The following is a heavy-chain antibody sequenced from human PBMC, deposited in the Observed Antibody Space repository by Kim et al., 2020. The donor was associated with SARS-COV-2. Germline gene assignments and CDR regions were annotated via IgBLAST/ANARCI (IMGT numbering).Heavy chain of an antibody. CDR1: GGTFSSYA. CDR2: IIHILGIA. D-gene: IGHD2-21*02. V-gene: IGHV1-69*04. J-gene: IGHJ2*01. CDR3: ARDRSHGGNSGWYFDL. Sequence: SVKVSCKASGGTFSSYAISWVRQAPGQGLEWMGRIIHILGIANYAQKFQGRVTITADKSTSTAYMELSSLRSEDTAVYYCARDRSHGGNSGWYFDLWGRGTLVTVSS.